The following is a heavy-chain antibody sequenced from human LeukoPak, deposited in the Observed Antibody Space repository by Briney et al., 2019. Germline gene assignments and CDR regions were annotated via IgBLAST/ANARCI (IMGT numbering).Heavy chain of an antibody. D-gene: IGHD5-12*01. V-gene: IGHV4-34*01. J-gene: IGHJ4*02. Sequence: SETLSLTCAVYGGSFSGYYWSWIRQPPGKGLEWIGEINHSGSTNYNPSLKSRVTISVDTSKNQFSLKLSSVTAADTAMYYCARGLVARVFDYWGQGTLVTVSS. CDR1: GGSFSGYY. CDR2: INHSGST. CDR3: ARGLVARVFDY.